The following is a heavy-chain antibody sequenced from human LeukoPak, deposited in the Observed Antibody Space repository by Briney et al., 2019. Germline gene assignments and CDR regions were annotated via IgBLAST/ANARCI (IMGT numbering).Heavy chain of an antibody. CDR1: GGSISSGDYY. V-gene: IGHV4-30-4*01. CDR3: ARGGITIFGVVPNWFDP. Sequence: PSETLPLTCTVSGGSISSGDYYWSWIRQPPGKGLEWIGYIYYSGSTYYNPSLKSRVTISVDTSKNQFSLKLSSVTAADTAVYYCARGGITIFGVVPNWFDPWGQGTLVTVSS. J-gene: IGHJ5*02. CDR2: IYYSGST. D-gene: IGHD3-3*01.